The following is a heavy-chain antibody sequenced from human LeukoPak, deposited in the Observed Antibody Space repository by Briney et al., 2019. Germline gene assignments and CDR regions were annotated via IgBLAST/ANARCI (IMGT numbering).Heavy chain of an antibody. V-gene: IGHV3-74*01. Sequence: GGSLRLSCAASGFTFSNYWMHWVRQAPGKGLVWVSRINTDGSRITYADSVKGRFTISRDNAMNTVYLQMNSLRTEDTAMYYCAKDMGYTFGHAFDYWGQGTLVTVSS. CDR3: AKDMGYTFGHAFDY. CDR2: INTDGSRI. D-gene: IGHD5-18*01. CDR1: GFTFSNYW. J-gene: IGHJ4*02.